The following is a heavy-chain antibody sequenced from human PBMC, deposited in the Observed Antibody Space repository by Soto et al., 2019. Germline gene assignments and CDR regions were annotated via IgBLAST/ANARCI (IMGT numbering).Heavy chain of an antibody. D-gene: IGHD2-2*01. J-gene: IGHJ5*02. CDR2: INHSGST. CDR1: GGYFSGYY. Sequence: TSETLSLTCAVYGGYFSGYYWSWIRQPPGKGLEWIGEINHSGSTNYNPSLKSRVTISVDTSKNQFSLKLSSVTAADTAVYYCARGVQLLFNGYNWFDPWGQGTLVTVSS. CDR3: ARGVQLLFNGYNWFDP. V-gene: IGHV4-34*01.